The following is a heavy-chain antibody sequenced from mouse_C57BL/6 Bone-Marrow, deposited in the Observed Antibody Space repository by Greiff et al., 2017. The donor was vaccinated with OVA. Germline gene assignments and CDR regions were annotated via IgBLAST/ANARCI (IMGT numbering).Heavy chain of an antibody. V-gene: IGHV3-6*01. D-gene: IGHD2-5*01. J-gene: IGHJ2*01. CDR1: GYSITSGYY. Sequence: EVKVEESGPGLVKPSQSLSLTCSVTGYSITSGYYWNWIRQFPGNKLEWMGYISYDGSNNYNPSLKNRISITRDTSKNQFFLKLNSVTTEDTATYYCARGTPYSNYYFDYWGQGTTLTVSS. CDR3: ARGTPYSNYYFDY. CDR2: ISYDGSN.